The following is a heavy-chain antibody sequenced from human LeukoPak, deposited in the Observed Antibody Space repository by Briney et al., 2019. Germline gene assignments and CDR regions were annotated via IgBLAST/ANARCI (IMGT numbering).Heavy chain of an antibody. CDR1: GFTFSSYG. V-gene: IGHV3-48*04. CDR2: ISSSGSTI. CDR3: ARDHYDTALRGDY. Sequence: PGGSLRLSCAASGFTFSSYGMHWVRQAPGKGLEWVSYISSSGSTIYYADSVKGRFTISRDNAKNSLYLQMNSLRAEDTAVYYCARDHYDTALRGDYWGQGTLVTVSS. D-gene: IGHD3-22*01. J-gene: IGHJ4*02.